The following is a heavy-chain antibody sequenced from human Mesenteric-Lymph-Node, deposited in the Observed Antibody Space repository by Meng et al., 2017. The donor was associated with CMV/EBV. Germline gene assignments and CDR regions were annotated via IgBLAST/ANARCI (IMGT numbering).Heavy chain of an antibody. CDR3: AHSSGIAAAGPFYFDY. D-gene: IGHD6-13*01. J-gene: IGHJ4*02. V-gene: IGHV2-5*02. CDR1: GFSLSTSGGG. CDR2: IYWDDDK. Sequence: QITLKESGPTLVKPTQTLTLTCTFSGFSLSTSGGGVGWIRQPPGKALEWLALIYWDDDKRCSPSLKSRLTITKDTSKNQVVLTMTNMDPVDTTTYYCAHSSGIAAAGPFYFDYWGQGTLVTVSS.